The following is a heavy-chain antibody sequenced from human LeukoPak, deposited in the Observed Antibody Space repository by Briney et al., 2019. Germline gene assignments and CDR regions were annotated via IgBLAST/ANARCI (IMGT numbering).Heavy chain of an antibody. Sequence: GGSLRLSCAVSGITLSNYGMSWVRQPPGKGLEWVAGISGSGGGTNYADSVKGRFTISRDNAKNTLYLQMNSLRAEDTAVYFCAKRGVVIRVILVGFHKEAYYFDYWGQGTLVTVSS. D-gene: IGHD3-10*01. CDR1: GITLSNYG. CDR3: AKRGVVIRVILVGFHKEAYYFDY. J-gene: IGHJ4*02. CDR2: ISGSGGGT. V-gene: IGHV3-23*01.